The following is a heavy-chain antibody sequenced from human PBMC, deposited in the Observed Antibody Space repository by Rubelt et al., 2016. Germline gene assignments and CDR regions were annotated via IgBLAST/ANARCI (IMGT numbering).Heavy chain of an antibody. V-gene: IGHV3-23*01. Sequence: FSSYAMSWVRQAPGKGLEWVSAISGSGGTTYYADSVKGRFTISRHNSKNTLYLQMNSLRAEDTAVYYCARASRWLEPDYYYYYYMDVWGKGTTVTVSS. D-gene: IGHD1-14*01. CDR1: FSSYA. CDR2: ISGSGGTT. J-gene: IGHJ6*03. CDR3: ARASRWLEPDYYYYYYMDV.